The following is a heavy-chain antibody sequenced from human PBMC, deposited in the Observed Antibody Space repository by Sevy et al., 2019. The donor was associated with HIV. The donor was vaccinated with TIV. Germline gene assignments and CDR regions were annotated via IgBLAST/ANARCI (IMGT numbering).Heavy chain of an antibody. CDR3: AHRGRYSYGQADLYFDY. CDR1: GFSLSTSGVG. J-gene: IGHJ4*02. Sequence: SGPTLVKPTQTLTLTCTFSGFSLSTSGVGVGWIRQPPGKALEWLALIYWNDDKRYSPSLKSRLTITKDTSKNQVVLTMTNMDPVDTATYYCAHRGRYSYGQADLYFDYWGQGTLVTVSS. CDR2: IYWNDDK. D-gene: IGHD5-18*01. V-gene: IGHV2-5*01.